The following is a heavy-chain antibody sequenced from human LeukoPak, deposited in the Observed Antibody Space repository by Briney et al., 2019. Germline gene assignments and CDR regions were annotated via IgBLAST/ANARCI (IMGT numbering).Heavy chain of an antibody. CDR1: GFTFSSYG. V-gene: IGHV3-30*02. CDR3: ARDDFWSGTIDY. D-gene: IGHD3-3*01. CDR2: IRYDGSNK. J-gene: IGHJ4*02. Sequence: GGSLRLSCAASGFTFSSYGMHWVRQAPGKGLEWVAFIRYDGSNKYYADSVKGRFTISRDNSKNTLYLQMNSLRAEDTAVYYCARDDFWSGTIDYWGQGTLVTVSS.